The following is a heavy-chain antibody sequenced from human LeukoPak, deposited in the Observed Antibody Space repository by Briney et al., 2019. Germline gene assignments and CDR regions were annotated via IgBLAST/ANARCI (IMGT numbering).Heavy chain of an antibody. Sequence: RPGGSLRLSCAASGFIFGDYGMAWVRQAPGKGLEWVSGINWNGASTRYADSVKGRFTISRDNAKSSLYLQMNSLRAEDTAVYYCASPYGDYFGSRHAFDIWGQGTMVTVSS. J-gene: IGHJ3*02. CDR1: GFIFGDYG. CDR2: INWNGAST. V-gene: IGHV3-20*04. CDR3: ASPYGDYFGSRHAFDI. D-gene: IGHD4-17*01.